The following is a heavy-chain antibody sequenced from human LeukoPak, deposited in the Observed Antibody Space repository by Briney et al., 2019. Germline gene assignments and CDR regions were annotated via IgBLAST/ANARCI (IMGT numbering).Heavy chain of an antibody. D-gene: IGHD6-19*01. Sequence: ASVKVSCKASGGTFSSYAISWVRQAPGQGLEWMGGIIPIFGTANYAQKFQGRVTITADESTSTAYMELSSLRSEGTAVYYCGTQIAVAGKVFDYWGQGTLVTVSS. CDR3: GTQIAVAGKVFDY. V-gene: IGHV1-69*13. CDR2: IIPIFGTA. CDR1: GGTFSSYA. J-gene: IGHJ4*02.